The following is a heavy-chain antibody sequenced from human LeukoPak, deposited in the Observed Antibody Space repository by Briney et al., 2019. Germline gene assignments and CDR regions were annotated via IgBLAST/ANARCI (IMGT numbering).Heavy chain of an antibody. CDR3: ARGVEPLAANTLAY. J-gene: IGHJ4*02. CDR2: LYSDGNT. V-gene: IGHV3-53*01. D-gene: IGHD1-14*01. CDR1: GLTVTTND. Sequence: GGSLRLSCAASGLTVTTNDMTWVRQAAGKGLEWVSFLYSDGNTKYADSVQGRFTISRDNSKITLYLEMNSLSPDDTAVYYCARGVEPLAANTLAYWGQGTLVTVSS.